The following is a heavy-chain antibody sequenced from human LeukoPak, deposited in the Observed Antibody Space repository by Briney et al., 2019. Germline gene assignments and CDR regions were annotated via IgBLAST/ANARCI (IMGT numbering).Heavy chain of an antibody. V-gene: IGHV3-30-3*01. CDR3: ARVGLWFGELSGGLDY. Sequence: GRSLRLSCAASGFTSSSYAMHWGRQAPGKGLEWVAVISYDGSNKYYADSEKGRFTITKDNPKNTLYLQMNSLRAEDTAVYYCARVGLWFGELSGGLDYWGQGTLVTVSS. CDR1: GFTSSSYA. D-gene: IGHD3-10*01. CDR2: ISYDGSNK. J-gene: IGHJ4*02.